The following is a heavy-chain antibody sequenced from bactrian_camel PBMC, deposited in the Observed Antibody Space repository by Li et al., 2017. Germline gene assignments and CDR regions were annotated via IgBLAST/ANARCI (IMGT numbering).Heavy chain of an antibody. Sequence: HVQLVESGGGSVEAGGSLTLSCEISGFADPDVAWYRQGPGKECELASTRTGDGATYYPPSIKGRFTVSQDNAKNAAYLQMNSLESEDTAMYYCAADSSPLGRPCLGLPHAVLFNYWGQGTQVTVS. V-gene: IGHV3S53*01. CDR3: AADSSPLGRPCLGLPHAVLFNY. CDR2: RTGDGAT. J-gene: IGHJ4*01. CDR1: GFADPD. D-gene: IGHD3*01.